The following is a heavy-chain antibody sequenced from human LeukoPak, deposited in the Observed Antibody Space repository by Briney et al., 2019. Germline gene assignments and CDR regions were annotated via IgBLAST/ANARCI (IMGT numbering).Heavy chain of an antibody. D-gene: IGHD2-15*01. CDR2: IYHSGST. V-gene: IGHV4-30-2*01. Sequence: LRLSCAASGFTVSSNEMSWIRQPPGKGLEWIGYIYHSGSTYYNPSLKSRVTISVDRSKNQFSLKLSSVTAADTAVYYCARQDEKLDYWGQGTLVTVSS. J-gene: IGHJ4*02. CDR3: ARQDEKLDY. CDR1: GFTVSSNEM.